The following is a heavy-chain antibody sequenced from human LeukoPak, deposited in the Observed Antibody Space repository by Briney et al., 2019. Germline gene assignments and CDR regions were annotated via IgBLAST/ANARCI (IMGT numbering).Heavy chain of an antibody. V-gene: IGHV3-74*01. Sequence: PGGSLRLSCAASGFTFSTYWMHWVRQAPGKGLVWVSHINSDGRSSSYADSVKGRFTISRDNAKNTLYLQMNSLRAEDTAVYYCARDQTFYFDSGGPNFDFWGQGSLVIVSS. CDR1: GFTFSTYW. J-gene: IGHJ4*02. CDR3: ARDQTFYFDSGGPNFDF. D-gene: IGHD3-22*01. CDR2: INSDGRSS.